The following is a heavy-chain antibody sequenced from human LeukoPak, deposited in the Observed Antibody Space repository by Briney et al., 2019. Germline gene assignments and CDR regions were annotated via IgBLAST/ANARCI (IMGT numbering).Heavy chain of an antibody. V-gene: IGHV1-18*01. D-gene: IGHD3-9*01. Sequence: ASVKVSCKASGGTFSNYAISWLRQAPGQGLEWMGWISAYNGNTNYAQKLQGRATMTTDTSTSTAYMELRSLRSDDTAVYYCASARAGYFDWLLNYWGQGTLVTVSS. CDR2: ISAYNGNT. CDR3: ASARAGYFDWLLNY. CDR1: GGTFSNYA. J-gene: IGHJ4*02.